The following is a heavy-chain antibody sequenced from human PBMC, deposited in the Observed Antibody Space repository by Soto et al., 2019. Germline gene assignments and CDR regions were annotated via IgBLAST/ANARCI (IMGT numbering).Heavy chain of an antibody. CDR2: INPNSGGT. CDR3: ARDLSHCSSTSCYNGPYWYFDL. J-gene: IGHJ2*01. Sequence: ASVKVSCKASGYTFTGYYMHWVRQAPGQGLEWMGWINPNSGGTSYAQKFQGWVTMTRDTSISTAYMELSRLRSDDTAVYYCARDLSHCSSTSCYNGPYWYFDLWGRGTLVTVSS. V-gene: IGHV1-2*04. D-gene: IGHD2-2*02. CDR1: GYTFTGYY.